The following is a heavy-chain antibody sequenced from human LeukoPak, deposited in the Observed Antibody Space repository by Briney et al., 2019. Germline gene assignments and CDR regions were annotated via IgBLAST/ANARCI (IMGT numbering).Heavy chain of an antibody. D-gene: IGHD6-6*01. CDR2: IYYSGST. Sequence: SETLSLTCTVSGGSISSGDYYWSWIRQPPGKGLEWIGYIYYSGSTCYNPSLKSRVTISVDTSKNQFSLKLSSVTAADTAVCYCARGDGAARRGYYYYYMDVWGKGTTVTVSS. V-gene: IGHV4-30-4*08. J-gene: IGHJ6*03. CDR3: ARGDGAARRGYYYYYMDV. CDR1: GGSISSGDYY.